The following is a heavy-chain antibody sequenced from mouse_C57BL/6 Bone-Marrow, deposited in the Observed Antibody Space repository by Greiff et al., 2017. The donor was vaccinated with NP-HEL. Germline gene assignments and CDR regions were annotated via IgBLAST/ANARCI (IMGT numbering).Heavy chain of an antibody. V-gene: IGHV3-6*01. Sequence: EVKLVESGPGLVKPSQSLSLTCSVTGYSITSGYYWNWIRQFPGNKLEWMGYISYDGSNNYNPSLKNRISITRDTSKNQFFLKLNSVTTEDTATYYCASNYEGYWGQGTTLTVSS. CDR2: ISYDGSN. D-gene: IGHD2-1*01. CDR3: ASNYEGY. J-gene: IGHJ2*01. CDR1: GYSITSGYY.